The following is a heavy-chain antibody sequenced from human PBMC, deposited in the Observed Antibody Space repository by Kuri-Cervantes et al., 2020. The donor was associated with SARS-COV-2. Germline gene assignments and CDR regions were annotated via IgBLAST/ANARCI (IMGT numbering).Heavy chain of an antibody. V-gene: IGHV3-23*01. D-gene: IGHD1-26*01. CDR3: AKHVRIVGASGGDY. Sequence: GGSLRLSCAASGFTFSAYAMSWVRQAPGKGLEWVSSISDTGGRTGYADSVKGRFTISRDNSKNTLYLQVSSLRAEDSAVYYCAKHVRIVGASGGDYWGQGALVTVSS. CDR2: ISDTGGRT. CDR1: GFTFSAYA. J-gene: IGHJ4*02.